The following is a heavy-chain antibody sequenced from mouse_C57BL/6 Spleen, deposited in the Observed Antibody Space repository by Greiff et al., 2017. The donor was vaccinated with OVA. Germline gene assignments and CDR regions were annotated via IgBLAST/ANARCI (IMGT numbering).Heavy chain of an antibody. CDR1: GYSFTGYY. V-gene: IGHV1-42*01. Sequence: EVQLQQSGPELVKPGASVKISCKASGYSFTGYYMNWVKQSPEKSLEWIGEINPSTGGTTYNQKFKAKATLTVDKSSSTAYMQLKSLTSEDSAVYYYSRDYYGSSYWFAYWGQGTLVTVSA. D-gene: IGHD1-1*01. CDR2: INPSTGGT. J-gene: IGHJ3*01. CDR3: SRDYYGSSYWFAY.